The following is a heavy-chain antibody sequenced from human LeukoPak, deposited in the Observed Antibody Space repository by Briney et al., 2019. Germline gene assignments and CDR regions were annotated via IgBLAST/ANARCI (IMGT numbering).Heavy chain of an antibody. CDR2: INSDGSST. CDR1: GFTFSRYW. J-gene: IGHJ5*02. CDR3: ARDLYSNAHRSDP. Sequence: PGGSLRLSCAASGFTFSRYWMHWVGQAPGKGLVWVSRINSDGSSTSYADSVKGRFTISRDNAKNTLYLQMNSLRAEDTAVFYCARDLYSNAHRSDPWGQGTLVTVSS. V-gene: IGHV3-74*01. D-gene: IGHD4-11*01.